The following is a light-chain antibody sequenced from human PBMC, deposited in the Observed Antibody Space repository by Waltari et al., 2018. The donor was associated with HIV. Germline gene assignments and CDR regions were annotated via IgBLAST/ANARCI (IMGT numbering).Light chain of an antibody. J-gene: IGLJ2*01. Sequence: SSELTQPPSVSVSPGQTATITCSGDQLGDRNAFWYQQRPGQSPVLVIYQHKLRPSGIPERFSGPNSGNTATLTISATQSMDEADYYCQAWDSAATSVVFGGGTRLTVL. CDR2: QHK. CDR1: QLGDRN. CDR3: QAWDSAATSVV. V-gene: IGLV3-1*01.